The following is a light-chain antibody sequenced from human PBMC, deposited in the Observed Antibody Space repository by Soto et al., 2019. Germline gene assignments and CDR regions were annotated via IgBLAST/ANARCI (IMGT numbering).Light chain of an antibody. CDR1: GSDVGGYNY. Sequence: QSALTQPASVSGSPGQSITISCTGTGSDVGGYNYVSWYQQHPGKAPKVMIYDVSKRPSGISNRFSGSKSGNTASLTISGLKFGDGVDYSGTSYTSGSPRVVFGGGPNLPAL. V-gene: IGLV2-14*03. CDR3: TSYTSGSPRVV. CDR2: DVS. J-gene: IGLJ2*01.